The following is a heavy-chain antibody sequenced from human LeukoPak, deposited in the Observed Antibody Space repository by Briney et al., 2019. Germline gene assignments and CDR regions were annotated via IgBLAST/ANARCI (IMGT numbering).Heavy chain of an antibody. Sequence: PSETLSLTCTVSGGSISSYYWSWIRLPPGKGLEWIGFLDYSGSPNYNPSFKSRLTVSVDTSKNQFSLKLRSVTAADTAVYYCARHGDSWTFDYWGQGTLVTVSS. CDR1: GGSISSYY. D-gene: IGHD6-13*01. CDR2: LDYSGSP. V-gene: IGHV4-59*08. J-gene: IGHJ4*02. CDR3: ARHGDSWTFDY.